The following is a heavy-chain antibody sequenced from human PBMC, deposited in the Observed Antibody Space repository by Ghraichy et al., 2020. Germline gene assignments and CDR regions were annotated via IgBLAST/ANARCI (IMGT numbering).Heavy chain of an antibody. CDR2: ISSSSSYI. Sequence: GGSLRLSCAASGFTFSSYSMNWVRQAPGKGLEWVSSISSSSSYIYYADSVKGRFTISRDNAKNSLYLQMNSLRAEDTAVYYCARVRSEQWLSFVEYYYYGMDVWGQGTTVTVSS. J-gene: IGHJ6*02. CDR3: ARVRSEQWLSFVEYYYYGMDV. D-gene: IGHD6-19*01. V-gene: IGHV3-21*01. CDR1: GFTFSSYS.